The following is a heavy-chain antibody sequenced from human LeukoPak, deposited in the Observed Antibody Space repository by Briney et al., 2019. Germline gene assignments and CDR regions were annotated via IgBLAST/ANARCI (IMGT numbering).Heavy chain of an antibody. J-gene: IGHJ4*02. CDR1: GGSISSYY. V-gene: IGHV4-59*01. Sequence: SETLSLTCTVSGGSISSYYWSWIRQPPGKGLEWIGYIYYSGSTNYNPSLKSRVTISVDTPKNQFSLKLSSVTAADTAVYYCARAKNWSAYYFDYWGQGTLVTVSS. CDR2: IYYSGST. CDR3: ARAKNWSAYYFDY. D-gene: IGHD1-1*01.